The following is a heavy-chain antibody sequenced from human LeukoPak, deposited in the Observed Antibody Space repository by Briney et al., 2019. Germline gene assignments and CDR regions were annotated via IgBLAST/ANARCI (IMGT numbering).Heavy chain of an antibody. V-gene: IGHV1-69*13. D-gene: IGHD3-3*01. CDR1: GGTFSSYA. J-gene: IGHJ5*02. Sequence: SVKVSCKASGGTFSSYAISWVRQAPGQGLEWMGGIIPIFGTANYAQKFQGRVTITADESTSTAYMELSSLRSEDTAVYYCAREFVRRDFWSGYNNWFDPWGQGTLVTVSS. CDR2: IIPIFGTA. CDR3: AREFVRRDFWSGYNNWFDP.